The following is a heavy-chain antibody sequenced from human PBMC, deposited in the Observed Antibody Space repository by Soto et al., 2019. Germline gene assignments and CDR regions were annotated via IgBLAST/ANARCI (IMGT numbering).Heavy chain of an antibody. J-gene: IGHJ5*02. V-gene: IGHV4-31*11. CDR1: GGYISSGGYY. CDR2: IYHSGST. D-gene: IGHD6-13*01. Sequence: PSETLSLTCAVSGGYISSGGYYWSWIRQHPGKGLEWIGYIYHSGSTYYNPSLKSRVTISVDTSKNQFSLKLSSVTAADTAVYYCARAKAPLYSSSWYWFDPWGQGTLVTVSS. CDR3: ARAKAPLYSSSWYWFDP.